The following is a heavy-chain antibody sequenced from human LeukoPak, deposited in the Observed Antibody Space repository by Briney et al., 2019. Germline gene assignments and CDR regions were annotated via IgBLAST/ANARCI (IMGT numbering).Heavy chain of an antibody. CDR2: IYTSGST. V-gene: IGHV4-61*02. Sequence: PSETLSLTCTVSGGSISSGSYYWSWIRQPAGKGLEWIGRIYTSGSTNYNPSLKSRVTISVDTSKNQFSLKLSSVTAADTAVYYCARGKIDVLLWFGEPQLLWFDPWGQGTLVTVSS. CDR1: GGSISSGSYY. J-gene: IGHJ5*02. CDR3: ARGKIDVLLWFGEPQLLWFDP. D-gene: IGHD3-10*01.